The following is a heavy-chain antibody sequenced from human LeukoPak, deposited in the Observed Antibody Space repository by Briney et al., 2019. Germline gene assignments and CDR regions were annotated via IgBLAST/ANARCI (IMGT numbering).Heavy chain of an antibody. CDR2: IYHSGTT. J-gene: IGHJ4*02. CDR3: ARLASYGFIDY. CDR1: GXSISSNVHY. D-gene: IGHD5-18*01. V-gene: IGHV4-39*02. Sequence: SETLSLTCTVSGXSISSNVHYWGWIRQPPGRGLEWIGSIYHSGTTYYNTSLQSRVTISVDTSMSHFSLRLSSVTAADTAVYFCARLASYGFIDYWGQGTLVTVSS.